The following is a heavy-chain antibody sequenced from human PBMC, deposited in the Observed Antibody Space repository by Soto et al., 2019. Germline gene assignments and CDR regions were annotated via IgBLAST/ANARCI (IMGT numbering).Heavy chain of an antibody. V-gene: IGHV1-69*01. CDR3: ARARGSSWYNWFDS. CDR2: IIPLFGTT. D-gene: IGHD1-26*01. J-gene: IGHJ5*01. CDR1: GGTFNSSG. Sequence: QVQLVQSGAELKKPGSSVKVSCKASGGTFNSSGISWVRQAPGQGLEWMGGIIPLFGTTNYAQRFKGRVTVTTDESTSTVYMELSGLRFEDTAMYYCARARGSSWYNWFDSWGQGTLVTVSS.